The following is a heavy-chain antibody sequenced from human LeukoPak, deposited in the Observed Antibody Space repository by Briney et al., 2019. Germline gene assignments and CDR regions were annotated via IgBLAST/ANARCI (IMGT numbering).Heavy chain of an antibody. J-gene: IGHJ5*02. CDR2: ICYNGGST. D-gene: IGHD6-6*01. Sequence: GGSLRLSCAASGFTFSSFAMHWVRPAPGKGLEYVSRICYNGGSTYYANSVKGRFTISRDNSKNTLYFQMGSLRAEDMAVYYCAREYSNSSGRSFDPWGQGALVTVSS. V-gene: IGHV3-64*01. CDR1: GFTFSSFA. CDR3: AREYSNSSGRSFDP.